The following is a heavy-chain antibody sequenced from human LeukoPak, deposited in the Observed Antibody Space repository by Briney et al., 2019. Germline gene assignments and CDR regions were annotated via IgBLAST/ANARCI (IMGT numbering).Heavy chain of an antibody. CDR3: ARVASEGFGDSYRFDY. D-gene: IGHD3-10*01. V-gene: IGHV3-23*01. Sequence: PGGSLRLSCAASGFTFSSYAMNWVRQAPGKGLEWVSGISGIGAGTYYADSVKGRFTISIDNSKNTLDLQMNSLRAEDTAVYYCARVASEGFGDSYRFDYWGQGTLVTVSS. CDR1: GFTFSSYA. J-gene: IGHJ4*02. CDR2: ISGIGAGT.